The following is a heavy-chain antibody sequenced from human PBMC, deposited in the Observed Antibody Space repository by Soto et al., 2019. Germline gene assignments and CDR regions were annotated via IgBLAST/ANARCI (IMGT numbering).Heavy chain of an antibody. CDR1: GYRFTSYG. CDR2: INAYNGNT. V-gene: IGHV1-18*01. J-gene: IGHJ4*02. CDR3: ARDARGDEAPMDY. Sequence: ASVKVSCKASGYRFTSYGIGWVRQAPGQGLEWMGWINAYNGNTNYAQNLQGRVTLTTDTSTSTAYMELSRLRSDDTALYYCARDARGDEAPMDYWGQGTLVTVSS. D-gene: IGHD3-10*01.